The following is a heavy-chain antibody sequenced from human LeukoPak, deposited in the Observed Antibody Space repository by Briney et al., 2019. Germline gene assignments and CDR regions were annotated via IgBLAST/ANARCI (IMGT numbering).Heavy chain of an antibody. Sequence: ASVKVSCKASGYTFTSYDINWVRQATGQGLEWMGWMNPSSGNTGYAQKFQGRVTMTRNTSITTAYMELSSLRSEDTAVYFCTRGQYSNTFDYWGQGTLVTVSS. D-gene: IGHD6-13*01. V-gene: IGHV1-8*01. CDR3: TRGQYSNTFDY. J-gene: IGHJ4*02. CDR1: GYTFTSYD. CDR2: MNPSSGNT.